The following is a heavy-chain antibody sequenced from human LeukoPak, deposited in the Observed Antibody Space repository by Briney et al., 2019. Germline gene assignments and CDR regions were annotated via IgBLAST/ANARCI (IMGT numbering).Heavy chain of an antibody. CDR2: IYGSSSI. D-gene: IGHD2-2*01. V-gene: IGHV3-66*04. CDR1: GFTVSSNY. CDR3: AKQDIVVVPAAMWFDP. J-gene: IGHJ5*02. Sequence: GSLRLSCAASGFTVSSNYMSWVRQAPGKGLEWVSVIYGSSSIYYTDSVKGRFTISRDNSKNTLYLQMNSLRAEDTAVYYCAKQDIVVVPAAMWFDPWGQGTLVTVSS.